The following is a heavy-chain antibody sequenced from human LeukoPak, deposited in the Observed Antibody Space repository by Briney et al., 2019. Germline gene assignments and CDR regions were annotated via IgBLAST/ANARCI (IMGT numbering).Heavy chain of an antibody. V-gene: IGHV3-33*01. D-gene: IGHD2-15*01. CDR2: IWYDGSSK. J-gene: IGHJ1*01. CDR3: ARDEGYCRGGSCYSAEYFQH. CDR1: GFTFSSYG. Sequence: PGRSLRLSCAASGFTFSSYGMHWVRQAPGKGLEWVAMIWYDGSSKYYADSVKGRFTISRDNSKNTLYLHMNSLRAEDTAVYYCARDEGYCRGGSCYSAEYFQHWGQGTLVTVSS.